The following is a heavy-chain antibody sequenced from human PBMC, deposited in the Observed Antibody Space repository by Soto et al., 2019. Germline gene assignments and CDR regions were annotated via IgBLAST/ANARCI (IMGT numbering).Heavy chain of an antibody. J-gene: IGHJ4*02. Sequence: ASVKVSCKASGYTFTSYAMHWVRQAPGQRLEWMGIINPNVGVTTYAQKFRAGFTMTRDTSTSTVYMDLSSLRSEDSAVYYCATSVNSAMAFDYWGQGTPVTVSS. CDR2: INPNVGVT. D-gene: IGHD5-18*01. CDR3: ATSVNSAMAFDY. CDR1: GYTFTSYA. V-gene: IGHV1-46*01.